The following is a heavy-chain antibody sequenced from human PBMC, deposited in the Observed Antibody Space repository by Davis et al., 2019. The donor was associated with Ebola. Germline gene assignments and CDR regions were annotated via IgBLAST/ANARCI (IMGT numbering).Heavy chain of an antibody. D-gene: IGHD6-13*01. CDR3: AKANLMAAADAYGMDV. J-gene: IGHJ6*02. V-gene: IGHV3-9*01. CDR2: ISWNSGSI. CDR1: GFTFDDYA. Sequence: SLKISCAASGFTFDDYAMHWVRQAPGKGLELVSGISWNSGSIGYADSVKGRFTISRDNAKNSLYLQMNSLRAEDTALYYCAKANLMAAADAYGMDVWGQGTTVTVSS.